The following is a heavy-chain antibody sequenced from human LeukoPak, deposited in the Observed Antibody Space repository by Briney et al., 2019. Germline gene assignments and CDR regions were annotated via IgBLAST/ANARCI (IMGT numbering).Heavy chain of an antibody. J-gene: IGHJ3*02. CDR1: GFPFDDYA. CDR2: ISWNSGNI. V-gene: IGHV3-9*03. CDR3: AKDMGSGDTAMTLAFDI. D-gene: IGHD5-18*01. Sequence: GGSLRLSCAASGFPFDDYAMHWVRQAPGKSLEWVSGISWNSGNIAYADSVKGRFTISRDNAKNSLYLQMNSLRAEDMALYYCAKDMGSGDTAMTLAFDIWGQGTVVTVSS.